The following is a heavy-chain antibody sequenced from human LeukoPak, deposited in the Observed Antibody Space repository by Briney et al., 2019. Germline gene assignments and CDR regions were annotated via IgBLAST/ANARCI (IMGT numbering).Heavy chain of an antibody. CDR3: VRVKNGIAKDFDH. Sequence: GGSLRLSFAASGFTFSDHYIDWVRQAPGKGLEWVGRSRNKANSYTTQYAASVKGRFTVSRDDSKNSVFLQMNSLKTEDTAVYYCVRVKNGIAKDFDHWGQGTLVTVSS. D-gene: IGHD2-21*01. CDR1: GFTFSDHY. J-gene: IGHJ4*02. CDR2: SRNKANSYTT. V-gene: IGHV3-72*01.